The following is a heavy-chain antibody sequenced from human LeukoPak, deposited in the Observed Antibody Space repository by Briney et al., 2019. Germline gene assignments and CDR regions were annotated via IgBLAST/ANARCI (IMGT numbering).Heavy chain of an antibody. D-gene: IGHD3-10*02. CDR3: AELGITMIGGV. Sequence: GGSLRLSCATSGFSFSVYGMNWVRQAPGKGLEWVAYISRDSRTLHYADSVKGRFTISRDNAKNSLYLQMNSLRAEGTAVYYCAELGITMIGGVWGKGTTVTISS. V-gene: IGHV3-48*04. CDR1: GFSFSVYG. CDR2: ISRDSRTL. J-gene: IGHJ6*04.